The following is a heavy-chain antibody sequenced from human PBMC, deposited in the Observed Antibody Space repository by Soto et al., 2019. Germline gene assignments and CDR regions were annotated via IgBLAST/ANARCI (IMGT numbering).Heavy chain of an antibody. CDR2: IIPISGTA. J-gene: IGHJ6*02. Sequence: QVQLVQSGAEVKKPGSSVKVSCKASGGTFNSYAISWVRQAPGQGLEWMGGIIPISGTANYAQKFQGRVTLTADESTSTAYMELSSLRSEDTAVYYCARDLGVGATTSDYYVMDVWGQGTTVTVSS. D-gene: IGHD1-26*01. CDR3: ARDLGVGATTSDYYVMDV. V-gene: IGHV1-69*01. CDR1: GGTFNSYA.